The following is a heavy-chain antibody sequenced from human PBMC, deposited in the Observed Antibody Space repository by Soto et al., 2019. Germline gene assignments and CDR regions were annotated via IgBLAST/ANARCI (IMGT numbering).Heavy chain of an antibody. CDR3: ARTVTTVTTRGWFDP. Sequence: ETLSLTCAVSGYSISSGYYWGWIRQPPGKGLEWIGSIYHSGSTYYNPSLKSRVTISVDTSKNQFSLKLSSVTAADTAVYYCARTVTTVTTRGWFDPWGQGTLVTVSS. D-gene: IGHD4-17*01. CDR1: GYSISSGYY. V-gene: IGHV4-38-2*01. J-gene: IGHJ5*02. CDR2: IYHSGST.